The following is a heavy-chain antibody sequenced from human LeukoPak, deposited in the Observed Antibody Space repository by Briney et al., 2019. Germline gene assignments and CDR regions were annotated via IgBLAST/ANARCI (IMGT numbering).Heavy chain of an antibody. CDR1: GFTFGSYG. CDR3: AKGPLGFWSGYYPDY. Sequence: RGGSLRLSCAASGFTFGSYGMHWVRQAPGKGLEWVAVISYDGSNKYYADSVKGRFTISRDNSKTTLYLQMNSLRAEDTAVYYCAKGPLGFWSGYYPDYWGQGTLVTVSS. J-gene: IGHJ4*02. V-gene: IGHV3-30*18. D-gene: IGHD3-3*01. CDR2: ISYDGSNK.